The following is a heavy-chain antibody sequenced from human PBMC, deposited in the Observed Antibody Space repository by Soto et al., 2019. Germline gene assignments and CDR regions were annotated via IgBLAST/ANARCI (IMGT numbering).Heavy chain of an antibody. CDR2: IYYSGST. V-gene: IGHV4-31*03. J-gene: IGHJ5*02. CDR3: ARAAPLEGYCSSTSCYGNWFDP. Sequence: PSETLSLTCTVSGGSISSGGYYWSWIRQHPGKGLEWIGYIYYSGSTYYNPSLKSRVTISVDTSKNQFSLKLSSVTAADTAVYYCARAAPLEGYCSSTSCYGNWFDPWGQGTLVTVSS. D-gene: IGHD2-2*01. CDR1: GGSISSGGYY.